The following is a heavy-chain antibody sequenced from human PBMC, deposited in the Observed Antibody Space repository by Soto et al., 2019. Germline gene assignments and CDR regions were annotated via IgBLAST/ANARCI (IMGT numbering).Heavy chain of an antibody. Sequence: PSETLSLTCVVSGGSLSSYYWSWIRQPPGKGLEWIGYIYYSGSTNYNPSLKSRVTISVDTSKNQFSLKLNSVTAADTAVYYCARMNYYDTSGYPFDYWGQGMMVTVSS. J-gene: IGHJ4*02. CDR3: ARMNYYDTSGYPFDY. D-gene: IGHD3-22*01. V-gene: IGHV4-59*01. CDR2: IYYSGST. CDR1: GGSLSSYY.